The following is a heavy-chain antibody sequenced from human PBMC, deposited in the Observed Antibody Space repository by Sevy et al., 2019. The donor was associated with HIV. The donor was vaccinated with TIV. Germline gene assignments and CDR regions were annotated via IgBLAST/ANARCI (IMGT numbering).Heavy chain of an antibody. CDR1: GFSFSSFS. CDR2: ISSSSSNI. CDR3: ARGYCSSTSCICDP. V-gene: IGHV3-48*01. Sequence: GGSLRLSCAASGFSFSSFSMNWVRQAPGKGLELVSYISSSSSNIYYADSVKGRFTISRDNAKKSLYLQMNSLRAEDTAVYYCARGYCSSTSCICDPWGQGTLVTVSS. J-gene: IGHJ5*02. D-gene: IGHD2-2*01.